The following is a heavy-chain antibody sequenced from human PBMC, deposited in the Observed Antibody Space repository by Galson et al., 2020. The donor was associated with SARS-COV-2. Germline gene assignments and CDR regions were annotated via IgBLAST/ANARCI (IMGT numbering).Heavy chain of an antibody. CDR2: ISRSGGSP. J-gene: IGHJ4*02. V-gene: IGHV3-23*01. CDR3: AKVEERDWGTTDFDF. Sequence: GESLKISCAASGFTFTDYAMTWVRQAPVKGLEWVFAISRSGGSPYYADSVKGRFTISRDNSRNTLYLQMNSLRVDDTAVYYCAKVEERDWGTTDFDFWGQGTLVTVSS. D-gene: IGHD2-21*02. CDR1: GFTFTDYA.